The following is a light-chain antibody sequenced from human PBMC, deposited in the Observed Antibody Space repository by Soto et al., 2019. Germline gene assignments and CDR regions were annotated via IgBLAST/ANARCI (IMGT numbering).Light chain of an antibody. CDR2: KAS. V-gene: IGKV1-5*03. J-gene: IGKJ2*01. Sequence: DIQMTQSPSTLSASVGDRVTITCRASQSINNWLAWYQQKPGKAPKLLLYKASTLQSGVPSRFSGSGSGTEFTLTISTLQTDDFATDYCQQYNSYPYTFGQGTKLESK. CDR3: QQYNSYPYT. CDR1: QSINNW.